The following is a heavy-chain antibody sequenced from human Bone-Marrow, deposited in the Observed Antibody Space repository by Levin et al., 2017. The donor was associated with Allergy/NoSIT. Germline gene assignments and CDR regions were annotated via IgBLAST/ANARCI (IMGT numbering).Heavy chain of an antibody. Sequence: LSLTCAASGFTFSSYEMNWVRQAPGKGLEWVSYISSSGSTIYYTDSVKGRFTISRDNAKNSLYLQMNSLRAEDTAVYYCARVLKPAPYGSGTAVRNSNPVYYGMDVWGQGTTVTVSS. V-gene: IGHV3-48*03. CDR1: GFTFSSYE. J-gene: IGHJ6*02. CDR2: ISSSGSTI. D-gene: IGHD3-10*01. CDR3: ARVLKPAPYGSGTAVRNSNPVYYGMDV.